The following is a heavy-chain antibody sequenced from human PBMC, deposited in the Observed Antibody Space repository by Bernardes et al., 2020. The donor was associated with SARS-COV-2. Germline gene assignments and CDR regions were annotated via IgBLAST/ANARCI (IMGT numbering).Heavy chain of an antibody. Sequence: SLRLSCAASRFTFSNAWMSWVRQAPGKGLEWVGRIKSKANGGTVDYAAPVKGRFTISRDDSKNTLYMQMNSLKTEDTAVYYCTTTPSLPFDMWGQGTMVSVSS. J-gene: IGHJ3*02. CDR1: RFTFSNAW. CDR2: IKSKANGGTV. CDR3: TTTPSLPFDM. V-gene: IGHV3-15*01.